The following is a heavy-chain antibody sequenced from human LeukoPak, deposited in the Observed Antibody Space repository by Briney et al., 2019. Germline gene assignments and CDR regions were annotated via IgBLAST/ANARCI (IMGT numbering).Heavy chain of an antibody. V-gene: IGHV3-23*01. Sequence: GGSLRLSCAASGFTFSSYAMSWVRQAPGKGLEWVSVISGSGGSTYYADFVKGRFTISRDTSKNTLHLQMNSLTADDTAVYYCARDQALRTMFGVITGQIGAFDIWGQGTMVTVSS. D-gene: IGHD3-3*01. J-gene: IGHJ3*02. CDR3: ARDQALRTMFGVITGQIGAFDI. CDR1: GFTFSSYA. CDR2: ISGSGGST.